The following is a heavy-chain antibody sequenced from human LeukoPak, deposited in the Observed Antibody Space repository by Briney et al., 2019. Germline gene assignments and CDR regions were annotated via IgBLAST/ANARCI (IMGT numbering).Heavy chain of an antibody. J-gene: IGHJ4*02. CDR1: GFTFSSYA. V-gene: IGHV3-23*01. CDR2: ISGSGGST. D-gene: IGHD3-22*01. CDR3: AKYDSSGYYYDYFDY. Sequence: GSLRLSCAASGFTFSSYAMSWVRQAPGKGLEWVSAISGSGGSTYYADSVKGRFTISRDNSKNTLYLQMNSLRAEDTAVYYCAKYDSSGYYYDYFDYWRQGTLVTVSS.